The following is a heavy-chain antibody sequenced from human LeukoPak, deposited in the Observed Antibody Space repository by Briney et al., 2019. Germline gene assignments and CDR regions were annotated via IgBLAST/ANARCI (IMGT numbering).Heavy chain of an antibody. CDR2: IPYDGSNK. CDR3: AKDEPGFVRDAFDI. CDR1: GFTFSSYA. J-gene: IGHJ3*02. D-gene: IGHD2-15*01. V-gene: IGHV3-30*04. Sequence: GGSLRLSCAASGFTFSSYAMHWVRQAPGKGLEWVAVIPYDGSNKYYADSVKGRFTISRDNSKNTLYLQMNSLRAEDTAVYYCAKDEPGFVRDAFDIWGQGTMVTVSS.